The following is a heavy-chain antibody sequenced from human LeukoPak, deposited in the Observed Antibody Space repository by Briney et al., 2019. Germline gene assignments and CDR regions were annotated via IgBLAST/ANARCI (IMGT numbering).Heavy chain of an antibody. Sequence: SETLSLTCTVSGGSISSHYWSWIRQPPGKRLEWIGYIYYSGSTNYNPSLKSRVTISVDTSKNQISLNLSSVTAADTAVYYCARVLRGPPVGTFDIWGQGTMVTVSS. D-gene: IGHD4-23*01. CDR1: GGSISSHY. J-gene: IGHJ3*02. CDR3: ARVLRGPPVGTFDI. CDR2: IYYSGST. V-gene: IGHV4-59*11.